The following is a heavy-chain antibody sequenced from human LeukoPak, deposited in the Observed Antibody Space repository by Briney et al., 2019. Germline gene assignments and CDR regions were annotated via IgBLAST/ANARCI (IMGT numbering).Heavy chain of an antibody. Sequence: GGSLRLSCAASGFIFSSYGMNWVRQAPGKGLEWVAIIWFDGSNKYYADSVKGRFTISRDNSKNTLYLQMNTLRAEDTAVYYCARVDTAMGSMDYWGQGTLVTVSS. J-gene: IGHJ4*02. V-gene: IGHV3-33*01. D-gene: IGHD5-18*01. CDR1: GFIFSSYG. CDR3: ARVDTAMGSMDY. CDR2: IWFDGSNK.